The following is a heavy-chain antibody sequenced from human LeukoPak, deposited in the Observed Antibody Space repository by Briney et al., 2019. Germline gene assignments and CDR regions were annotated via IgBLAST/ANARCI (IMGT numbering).Heavy chain of an antibody. V-gene: IGHV3-23*01. CDR3: AKPRNGWFRFDS. D-gene: IGHD6-19*01. CDR2: ISDSGGTT. Sequence: GSLRLSCAASGFSFRSYAMSWVRQAPGKGLEWVSSISDSGGTTYHADSVKGHFTISRDNSKNMLYLQMNSLRAEDTAVYYCAKPRNGWFRFDSWGQGSLVTVSS. CDR1: GFSFRSYA. J-gene: IGHJ4*02.